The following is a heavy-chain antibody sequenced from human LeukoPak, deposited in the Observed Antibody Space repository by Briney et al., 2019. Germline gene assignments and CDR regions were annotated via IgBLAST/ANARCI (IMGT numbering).Heavy chain of an antibody. CDR3: ARRLDDGDLYYYYYGMDV. J-gene: IGHJ6*02. CDR1: GFTFSRYS. CDR2: ISYSGSTI. D-gene: IGHD4-17*01. V-gene: IGHV3-48*02. Sequence: GGSLRLSCAASGFTFSRYSMNWVRQSPGKGLEWISYISYSGSTIYYAYSVKGRFTISRDTARNSLYLQMNSLRDEDAAVYYCARRLDDGDLYYYYYGMDVWGQGTTVTVSS.